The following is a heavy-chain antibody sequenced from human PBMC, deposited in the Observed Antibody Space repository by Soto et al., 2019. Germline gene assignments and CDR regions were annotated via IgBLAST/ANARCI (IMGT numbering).Heavy chain of an antibody. D-gene: IGHD4-4*01. J-gene: IGHJ5*02. CDR3: ARRGPSGFTVTYNWFDP. Sequence: QVQLQQWGAGLLKPSETLSLTCAVYGGSFSGYYWSWIRQPPGKGLEWIGEINHSGSTNYNPSLKSRVTISVDKSKNQFSLKLSSVTAADTAVYYCARRGPSGFTVTYNWFDPWGQGTLVTVSS. CDR1: GGSFSGYY. CDR2: INHSGST. V-gene: IGHV4-34*01.